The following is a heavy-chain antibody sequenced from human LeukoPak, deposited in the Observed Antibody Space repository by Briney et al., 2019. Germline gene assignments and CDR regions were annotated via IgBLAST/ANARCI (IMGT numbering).Heavy chain of an antibody. CDR3: AGLIRPGWFDP. Sequence: SETLSLTCTVSGGSISSYHWSWIRQPPGKGLECIGYIYYSGGTNYNPSLKSRVTISVDTSKNQFSLKLSSVTAADTAVYYCAGLIRPGWFDPWGQGTLVTVSS. CDR1: GGSISSYH. CDR2: IYYSGGT. V-gene: IGHV4-59*08. J-gene: IGHJ5*02. D-gene: IGHD1-14*01.